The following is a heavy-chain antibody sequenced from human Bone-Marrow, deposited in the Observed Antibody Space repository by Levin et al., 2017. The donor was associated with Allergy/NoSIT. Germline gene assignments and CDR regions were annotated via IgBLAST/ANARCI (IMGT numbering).Heavy chain of an antibody. Sequence: ASVKVSCEASGYTFTSFAISWVRQAPGQGLEWMGWISAYDDDTNYAQNFQDRVTMTTDTSTNTAYMELRSLRSDDPAVYYCARGAYCGGACYSPDYWGQGTLVTVSS. J-gene: IGHJ4*02. D-gene: IGHD2-21*02. V-gene: IGHV1-18*01. CDR1: GYTFTSFA. CDR3: ARGAYCGGACYSPDY. CDR2: ISAYDDDT.